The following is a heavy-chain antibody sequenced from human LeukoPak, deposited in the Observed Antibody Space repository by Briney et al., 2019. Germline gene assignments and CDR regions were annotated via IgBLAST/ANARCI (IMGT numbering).Heavy chain of an antibody. Sequence: SETLSLTCTVSGGSISSYYWSWIRQPPGKGLEWIGYIYYSGSTNYNPSLKSRVTISVDTSKNQFSLKLSSVTAADTAVYYCARAIKYSRRPTVDYWGQGTLVTVSS. CDR2: IYYSGST. CDR3: ARAIKYSRRPTVDY. CDR1: GGSISSYY. D-gene: IGHD6-6*01. J-gene: IGHJ4*02. V-gene: IGHV4-59*12.